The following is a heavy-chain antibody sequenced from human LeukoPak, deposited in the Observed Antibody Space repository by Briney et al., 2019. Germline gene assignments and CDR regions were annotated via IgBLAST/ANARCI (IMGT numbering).Heavy chain of an antibody. J-gene: IGHJ3*02. CDR2: INHSGST. V-gene: IGHV4-34*01. D-gene: IGHD4-17*01. CDR1: GGSFSGYY. Sequence: SETLSLTCAVYGGSFSGYYWSWIRQPPGKGLEWIGEINHSGSTNYNPSLKSRVTISVGTSKNQFSLKLSSVTAADTAVYYCARGPIYGDYADAFGIWGQGTMVTVSS. CDR3: ARGPIYGDYADAFGI.